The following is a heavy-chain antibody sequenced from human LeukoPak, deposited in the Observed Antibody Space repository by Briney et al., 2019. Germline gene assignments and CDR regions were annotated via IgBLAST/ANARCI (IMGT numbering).Heavy chain of an antibody. J-gene: IGHJ6*03. V-gene: IGHV4-31*03. CDR1: GGSISSGGYY. D-gene: IGHD4-11*01. Sequence: PSETLSLTCTVSGGSISSGGYYWSWIRQHPGKGLEWIGYIYYSGSTYYNPSLKSRVTISVDTSKNQFSLKLSSVTAADTAVYYCARGVSVTTVIHYYYYMDVWGKGTTVTVSS. CDR2: IYYSGST. CDR3: ARGVSVTTVIHYYYYMDV.